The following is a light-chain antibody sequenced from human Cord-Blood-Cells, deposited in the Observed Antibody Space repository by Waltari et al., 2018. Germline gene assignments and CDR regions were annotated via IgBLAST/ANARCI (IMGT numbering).Light chain of an antibody. CDR2: WAS. CDR1: QSVLYSSNNKNY. V-gene: IGKV4-1*01. Sequence: DIVMTQSPDSLAVSLGARATINCKSSQSVLYSSNNKNYLTWYQQKPGPPPKLLIYWASTLESGVPDRFSGSGSGTDFTLTISSLQAEDVAVYYCQQYYSTPQTFGQGTKVEIK. CDR3: QQYYSTPQT. J-gene: IGKJ1*01.